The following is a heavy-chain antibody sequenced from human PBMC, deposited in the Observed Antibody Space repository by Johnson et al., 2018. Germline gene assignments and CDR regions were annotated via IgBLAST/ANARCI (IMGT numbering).Heavy chain of an antibody. D-gene: IGHD6-19*01. CDR3: AKVPAYSSVGRGAFDI. V-gene: IGHV3-33*06. J-gene: IGHJ3*02. CDR1: GFTFSSYV. Sequence: QVQLVQSGGGVVQPGRSXRLSCAASGFTFSSYVMHWVRQAPGKGLEWVAVIWYDGSNKYYADSVKGRFTISRDNSTNTLYLQMNSLRAEDTAVYYCAKVPAYSSVGRGAFDIWGQGTMVTVSS. CDR2: IWYDGSNK.